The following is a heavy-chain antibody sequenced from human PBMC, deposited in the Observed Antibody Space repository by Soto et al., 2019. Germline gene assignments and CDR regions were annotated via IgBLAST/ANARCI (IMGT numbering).Heavy chain of an antibody. CDR3: AREVPGYSNPFFDY. CDR2: TYYRSKWYN. J-gene: IGHJ4*02. CDR1: GDSVSSNSAA. D-gene: IGHD4-4*01. Sequence: QTLSLTCAISGDSVSSNSAAWNLIRQSPSRGLEWLGRTYYRSKWYNDYAVSVKSRITINPDTSKNQFSLQLNSVTPEDTAVYYCAREVPGYSNPFFDYWGQGTLVTVSS. V-gene: IGHV6-1*01.